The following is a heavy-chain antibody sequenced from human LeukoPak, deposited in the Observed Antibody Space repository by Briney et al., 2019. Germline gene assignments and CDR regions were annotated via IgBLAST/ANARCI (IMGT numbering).Heavy chain of an antibody. CDR3: ARDLRYYDRSGKVHYYYYMDV. J-gene: IGHJ6*03. CDR1: GGTFSSYA. V-gene: IGHV1-69*05. Sequence: SVKVSCKASGGTFSSYAISWVRQAPGQGLEWMGGIIPIFGRVNYAQKFQGRVTITTDESTSTAYMELSSLRSEDTAVYYCARDLRYYDRSGKVHYYYYMDVWGKGTTVTVSS. D-gene: IGHD3-22*01. CDR2: IIPIFGRV.